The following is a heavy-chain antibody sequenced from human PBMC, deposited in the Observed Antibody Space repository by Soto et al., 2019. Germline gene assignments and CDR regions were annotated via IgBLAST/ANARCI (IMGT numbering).Heavy chain of an antibody. CDR2: ISWNSGSI. CDR1: GFTFDDYA. CDR3: AKDITTGTRGSNYFDY. J-gene: IGHJ4*02. D-gene: IGHD1-1*01. Sequence: PGGSLRLSCAASGFTFDDYAMHWVRQAPGKGLEWVPGISWNSGSIGYADSVKGRFTISRDNAKNSLYLQMNSLRAEDTALYYCAKDITTGTRGSNYFDYWGQGTLVTVSS. V-gene: IGHV3-9*01.